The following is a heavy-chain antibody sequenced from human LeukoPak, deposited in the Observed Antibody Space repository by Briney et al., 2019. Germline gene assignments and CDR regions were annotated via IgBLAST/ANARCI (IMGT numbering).Heavy chain of an antibody. Sequence: ASVKVSCKASGYTFTGYYMHWVRQAPGQGLEWMGWINPNSGGTNYAQKFQGRVTMTRDSSISTAYLELNRLTSDDTAIYYCARLNGDYRRFDTWGQGTLVTVSS. CDR3: ARLNGDYRRFDT. J-gene: IGHJ5*02. CDR1: GYTFTGYY. V-gene: IGHV1-2*02. CDR2: INPNSGGT. D-gene: IGHD4-17*01.